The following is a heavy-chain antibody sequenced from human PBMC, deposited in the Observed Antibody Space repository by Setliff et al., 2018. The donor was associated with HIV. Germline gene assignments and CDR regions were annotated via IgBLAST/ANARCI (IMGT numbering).Heavy chain of an antibody. J-gene: IGHJ6*02. CDR3: ARSPSYSSSFSYYYYSMDV. CDR2: IYYSGST. V-gene: IGHV4-39*01. Sequence: PSETLSLTCTVSGGSISSSSYYWGWIRQPPGKGLEWIGNIYYSGSTYYNPSLKSRVTISVDTSENQFSLRLNSVTAADTAVYYCARSPSYSSSFSYYYYSMDVWGQGTTVTVSS. D-gene: IGHD6-6*01. CDR1: GGSISSSSYY.